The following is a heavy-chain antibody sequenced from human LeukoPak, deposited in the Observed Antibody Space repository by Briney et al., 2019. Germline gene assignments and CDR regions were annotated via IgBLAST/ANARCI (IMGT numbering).Heavy chain of an antibody. Sequence: PSETLSLTCTVSGGSISSYYWSWIRQPPGKGLEWIGYIYYSGSTNYNPSLKSRVTISVDTSKNQFSLKLSSVTAADTGVYYCARLKGSVDYMDVWGKGVTVIVSS. CDR3: ARLKGSVDYMDV. V-gene: IGHV4-59*01. CDR2: IYYSGST. CDR1: GGSISSYY. D-gene: IGHD3-10*01. J-gene: IGHJ6*03.